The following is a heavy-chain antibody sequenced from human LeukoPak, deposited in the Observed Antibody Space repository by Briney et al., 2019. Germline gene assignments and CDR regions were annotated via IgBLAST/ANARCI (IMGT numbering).Heavy chain of an antibody. CDR1: GFTFSSCW. V-gene: IGHV3-66*01. CDR2: IYSAGNT. J-gene: IGHJ2*01. CDR3: ARGNWYFDI. Sequence: GGSLRLSCAASGFTFSSCWMTWVRQAPGSGLEWVSLIYSAGNTYYADSVKGRFTISRDNSKNTLYLQMNSLRADDTGVYYCARGNWYFDIWGRGTLVTVSS.